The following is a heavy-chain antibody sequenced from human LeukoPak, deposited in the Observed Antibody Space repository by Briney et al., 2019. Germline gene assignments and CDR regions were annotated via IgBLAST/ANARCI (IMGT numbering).Heavy chain of an antibody. J-gene: IGHJ4*02. Sequence: ASVKVSCKASGGTFSSYAISWVRQAPGQGLEWMGGIIPIFGTANYAQKFQGRVTITADESTSTAYMELSSLRSEDTAVYYCARNYYDSSGYYYPINFYYWGQGTLVTVSS. CDR3: ARNYYDSSGYYYPINFYY. CDR2: IIPIFGTA. D-gene: IGHD3-22*01. V-gene: IGHV1-69*13. CDR1: GGTFSSYA.